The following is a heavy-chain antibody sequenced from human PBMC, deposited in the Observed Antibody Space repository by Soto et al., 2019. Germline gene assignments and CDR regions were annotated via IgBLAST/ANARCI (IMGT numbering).Heavy chain of an antibody. J-gene: IGHJ5*02. D-gene: IGHD3-22*01. V-gene: IGHV1-69*06. CDR2: IIPIFGTT. Sequence: GASVKVSCKASGGTFGSDAITWVRQAPGQGLEWVGRIIPIFGTTNYAQNLQGRVTISADKSTLTSYMELHSLTSGDTALYYCARDRTDSGYYTNWLDPWGQGTLVTVSS. CDR3: ARDRTDSGYYTNWLDP. CDR1: GGTFGSDA.